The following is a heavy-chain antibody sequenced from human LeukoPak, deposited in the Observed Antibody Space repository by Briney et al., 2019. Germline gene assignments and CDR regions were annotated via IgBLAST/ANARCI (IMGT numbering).Heavy chain of an antibody. CDR2: INPNSGGT. J-gene: IGHJ4*02. D-gene: IGHD6-19*01. CDR3: AASGYSSDWLYFDY. Sequence: GASVKVSCKASGYTFTGYYMHRVRQAPGQGLEWMGRINPNSGGTNYAQKFQGRVTMTRDTSISTAYMELSRLRSDDTAVYYCAASGYSSDWLYFDYWGQGTLVTVSS. V-gene: IGHV1-2*06. CDR1: GYTFTGYY.